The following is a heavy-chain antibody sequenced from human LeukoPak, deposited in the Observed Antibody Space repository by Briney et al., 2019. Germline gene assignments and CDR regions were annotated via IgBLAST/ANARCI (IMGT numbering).Heavy chain of an antibody. D-gene: IGHD3-10*01. CDR1: VNSFGNYY. CDR2: IYTSGST. V-gene: IGHV4-4*07. J-gene: IGHJ4*02. Sequence: SETLSLTCTVSVNSFGNYYWSWIRQPAGKGLEWIGRIYTSGSTTYNPSLKSRVTMSVDTSKNQFSLKLSSVTAADTAVYYCARDVYYYGSGTYFFDYWGQGTLVTVSS. CDR3: ARDVYYYGSGTYFFDY.